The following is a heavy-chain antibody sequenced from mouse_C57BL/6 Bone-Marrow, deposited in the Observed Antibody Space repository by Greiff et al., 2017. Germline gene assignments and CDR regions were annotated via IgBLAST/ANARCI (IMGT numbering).Heavy chain of an antibody. CDR3: ARYAMDY. J-gene: IGHJ4*01. CDR2: ISRGSSTI. V-gene: IGHV5-17*01. CDR1: GFTFSDYG. Sequence: EVKLVESGGGLVKPGGSLKLSCAASGFTFSDYGMHWVRQAPEKGLEWVAYISRGSSTIYYADTVKGRFTISRDNAKNTLFLQRTSLRSEDTAMYYCARYAMDYWGQGTSVTVSA.